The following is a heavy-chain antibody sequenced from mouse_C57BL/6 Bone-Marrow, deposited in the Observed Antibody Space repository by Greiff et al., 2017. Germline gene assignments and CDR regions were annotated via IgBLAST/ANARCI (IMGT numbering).Heavy chain of an antibody. J-gene: IGHJ4*01. CDR2: IYPSDSET. CDR3: ARDYNYAMDY. CDR1: GYTFTSYW. D-gene: IGHD2-12*01. V-gene: IGHV1-61*01. Sequence: VQLQQPGAELVRPGSSVKLSCKASGYTFTSYWMDWVKQRPGQGLEWIGIIYPSDSETHYNQKFKDKATLTVDKSSSTAYMQLSSLTSEDSAVYYCARDYNYAMDYWGQGTSVTVSS.